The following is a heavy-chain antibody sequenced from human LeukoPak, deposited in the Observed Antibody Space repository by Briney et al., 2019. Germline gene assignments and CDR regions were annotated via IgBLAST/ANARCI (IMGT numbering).Heavy chain of an antibody. V-gene: IGHV3-33*01. CDR1: GFTFSNYG. Sequence: GTSLRLSCAASGFTFSNYGMHWVRQAPGKGLEWVAVIWYDGSNKYYADSVKGRFTISRDQSKNTLYLQMNSLRVEGTAVYYCARGAAAENYFDYWGQGTLVTVSS. J-gene: IGHJ4*02. CDR3: ARGAAAENYFDY. CDR2: IWYDGSNK. D-gene: IGHD6-13*01.